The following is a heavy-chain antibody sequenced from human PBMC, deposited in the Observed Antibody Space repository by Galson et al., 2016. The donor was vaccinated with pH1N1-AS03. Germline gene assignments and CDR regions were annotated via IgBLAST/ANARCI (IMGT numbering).Heavy chain of an antibody. CDR1: GYTFSTYG. CDR2: ISGYDDDT. Sequence: SCKASGYTFSTYGVSWVRQAPGQGLEWMGWISGYDDDTNYAQNVAGRVTMTTDKSTSTVYMELRSLRPDDTAVYYCARDRGFRPDTFDIWGQGTWVTVSS. J-gene: IGHJ3*02. D-gene: IGHD2-15*01. CDR3: ARDRGFRPDTFDI. V-gene: IGHV1-18*04.